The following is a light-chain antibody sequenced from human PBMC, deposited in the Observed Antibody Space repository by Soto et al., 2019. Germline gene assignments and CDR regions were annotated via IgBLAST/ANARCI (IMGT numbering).Light chain of an antibody. J-gene: IGLJ3*02. V-gene: IGLV2-14*02. CDR1: STALGSYRL. Sequence: QSVLTQPASVSGSPGQSITISCTGSSTALGSYRLVSWYQHHPGKVPKLIIYEGTKRPSGVSNRFSGSEPGNTATLTISRVEAGDEADYYCQVWDSSSDHHWVFGGGTKLTVL. CDR2: EGT. CDR3: QVWDSSSDHHWV.